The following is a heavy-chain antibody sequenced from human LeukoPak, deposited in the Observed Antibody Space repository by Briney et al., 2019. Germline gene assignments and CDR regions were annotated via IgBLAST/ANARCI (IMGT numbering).Heavy chain of an antibody. CDR2: IIPILGIA. J-gene: IGHJ1*01. D-gene: IGHD2-2*01. CDR1: GGTFSSYA. CDR3: ASSIVVVPAAMHLFGNFQH. Sequence: SVKVSCKASGGTFSSYAISWVRQAPGQGLEWMGRIIPILGIANYAQKFQGRVTITADKSTSTAYMELSSLRSEDTAVYYCASSIVVVPAAMHLFGNFQHWGQGTLVTVSS. V-gene: IGHV1-69*04.